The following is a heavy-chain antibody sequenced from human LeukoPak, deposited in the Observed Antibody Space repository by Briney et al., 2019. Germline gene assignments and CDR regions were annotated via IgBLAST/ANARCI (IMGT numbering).Heavy chain of an antibody. Sequence: GGSLRLSCAASGFTFSDYWIHWVRQAPGKGLVWVSRINTDGSITNYADSVKGRFSISRDNAKNTLYLQMSSLRAEDTAVYYCARDRGPGTGFMVREAYDYWGQGTLVTVSS. D-gene: IGHD3-10*01. J-gene: IGHJ4*02. CDR2: INTDGSIT. CDR1: GFTFSDYW. V-gene: IGHV3-74*01. CDR3: ARDRGPGTGFMVREAYDY.